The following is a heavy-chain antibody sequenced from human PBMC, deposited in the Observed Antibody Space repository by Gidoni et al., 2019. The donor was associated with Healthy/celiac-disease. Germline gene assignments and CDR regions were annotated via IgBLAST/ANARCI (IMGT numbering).Heavy chain of an antibody. Sequence: QVQLQQWGAGLLKPSETLSLTCAVYGVSFSGYYWSWIRQPPGKGLEWIGEINHSGSTNYNPSLKSRVTISVDTSKNQFSLKLSSVTAADTAVYYCARGGGLGYWGQGTLVTVSS. CDR3: ARGGGLGY. V-gene: IGHV4-34*01. D-gene: IGHD3-10*01. J-gene: IGHJ4*02. CDR1: GVSFSGYY. CDR2: INHSGST.